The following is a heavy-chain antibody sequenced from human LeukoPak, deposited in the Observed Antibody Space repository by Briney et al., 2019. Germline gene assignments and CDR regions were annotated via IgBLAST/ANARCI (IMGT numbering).Heavy chain of an antibody. CDR3: AREIEDIVVVTAPPGGSAFDI. CDR1: GGSISSNY. CDR2: VFYSGST. J-gene: IGHJ3*02. V-gene: IGHV4-59*12. Sequence: PSETLSLTCTVSGGSISSNYWSWIRQSPGRGPEWMGYVFYSGSTNYNPSLKNRVAISIDTSKNQFSLKLSSVTAADTAVYYCAREIEDIVVVTAPPGGSAFDIWGQGTVVTVSS. D-gene: IGHD2-21*02.